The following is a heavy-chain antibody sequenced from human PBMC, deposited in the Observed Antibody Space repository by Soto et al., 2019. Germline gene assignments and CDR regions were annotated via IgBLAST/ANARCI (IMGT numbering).Heavy chain of an antibody. D-gene: IGHD2-8*01. CDR3: ARQGSNGAYYYYGMDV. Sequence: GESLKISCKGSGYRFSSYWIACVRQMPGKGLEWMGIIYPGDSDTRYSPSFQGQVTMSVDKSNSTAYLHWSSLKASDTAMYYCARQGSNGAYYYYGMDVWGQGTTVTVSS. CDR1: GYRFSSYW. J-gene: IGHJ6*02. V-gene: IGHV5-51*01. CDR2: IYPGDSDT.